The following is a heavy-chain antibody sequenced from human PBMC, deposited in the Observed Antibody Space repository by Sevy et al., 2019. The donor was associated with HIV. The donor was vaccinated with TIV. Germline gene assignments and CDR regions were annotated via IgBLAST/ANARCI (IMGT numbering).Heavy chain of an antibody. CDR1: GFSFSQYS. CDR2: ISGSSGTI. CDR3: ARVVLYYDANYCDF. Sequence: GGSLRLSCAASGFSFSQYSMNWVRQPPGKGLEWLSYISGSSGTIYYAGSVKGRFTISRDNAKNSVYLQMNSLRDEDSAVYYCARVVLYYDANYCDFWGQGALVTVSS. V-gene: IGHV3-48*02. J-gene: IGHJ4*02. D-gene: IGHD3-22*01.